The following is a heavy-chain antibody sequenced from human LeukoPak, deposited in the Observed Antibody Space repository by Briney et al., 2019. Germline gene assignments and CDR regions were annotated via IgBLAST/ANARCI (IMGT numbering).Heavy chain of an antibody. V-gene: IGHV4-39*01. CDR2: VFYSGNI. CDR3: ATTDLGPCSSSRCPEDAFDI. J-gene: IGHJ3*02. CDR1: GGFINTGRYY. D-gene: IGHD2-2*01. Sequence: SETLSLTCSVSGGFINTGRYYWAWIRQPPGKGLDWIGSVFYSGNIDYNPSLESRVIISVDASKNTVSLKLSSVTASDTAKYYCATTDLGPCSSSRCPEDAFDIWGHGTMVTVSP.